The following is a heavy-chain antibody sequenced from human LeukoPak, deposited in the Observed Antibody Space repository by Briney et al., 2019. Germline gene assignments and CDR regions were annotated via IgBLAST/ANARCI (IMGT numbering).Heavy chain of an antibody. Sequence: VSGGSISSXXXXXWVRXPPGKXXXXVGEIYHSGSTNYNPSLKSRVTISVDRSKNQFSLKLSSVTAADTAVYYCARWGSYGDAYFDYWGQGTLVTVSS. CDR2: IYHSGST. CDR1: GGSISSXXX. D-gene: IGHD4-17*01. CDR3: ARWGSYGDAYFDY. J-gene: IGHJ4*02. V-gene: IGHV4-4*02.